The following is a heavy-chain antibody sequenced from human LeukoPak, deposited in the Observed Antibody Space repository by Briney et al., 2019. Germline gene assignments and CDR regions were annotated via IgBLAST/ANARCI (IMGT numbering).Heavy chain of an antibody. D-gene: IGHD2-2*01. CDR2: IQPSGST. Sequence: SETLSLTCAAYDGSFSTYFRSWIRQPPGEGLEWIGEIQPSGSTKYNPALKSRVTVSADTSKSEVSLRLSSVTAADTAFYYCTKGSVRSTTRWFDPWGQGTLVTVSS. CDR1: DGSFSTYF. V-gene: IGHV4-34*01. J-gene: IGHJ5*02. CDR3: TKGSVRSTTRWFDP.